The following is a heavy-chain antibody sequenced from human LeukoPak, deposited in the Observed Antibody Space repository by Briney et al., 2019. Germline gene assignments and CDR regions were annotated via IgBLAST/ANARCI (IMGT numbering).Heavy chain of an antibody. CDR3: ARFRYYDFWSGFDY. Sequence: SQTLSLTCTVSGGSISSGSYYWSWIRQPAGKGLEWIGRIYTSGSTNYNPSLKSRVTISVDTSKNQFSLKLSSVTAADTAVYYCARFRYYDFWSGFDYWGQGTLVTVSS. D-gene: IGHD3-3*01. CDR2: IYTSGST. J-gene: IGHJ4*02. CDR1: GGSISSGSYY. V-gene: IGHV4-61*02.